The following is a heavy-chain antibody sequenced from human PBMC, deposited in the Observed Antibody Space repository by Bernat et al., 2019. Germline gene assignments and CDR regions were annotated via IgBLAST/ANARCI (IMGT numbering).Heavy chain of an antibody. CDR3: AGRRDGHNYHGHYYALDV. CDR2: IYYSGNT. CDR1: GASIIHYY. J-gene: IGHJ6*02. V-gene: IGHV4-59*01. D-gene: IGHD3-10*01. Sequence: HVQLQQSGPGLVKPSETLSLSCNVSGASIIHYYWSWVRQPPGKGLEWIGYIYYSGNTENNPSLRSRVTISVDTSKDQFSLKLKSVTAADTAIYYCAGRRDGHNYHGHYYALDVWGQGTTITVSS.